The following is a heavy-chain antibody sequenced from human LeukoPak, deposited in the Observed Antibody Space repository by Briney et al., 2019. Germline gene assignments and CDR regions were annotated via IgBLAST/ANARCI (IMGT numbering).Heavy chain of an antibody. D-gene: IGHD3-3*01. CDR3: ARDPGVVAFHYFDY. V-gene: IGHV3-23*01. Sequence: GGSLRLSCAASGFTFSSHAMGWVRQAPGKGLEWVSGIGGLGGSTYYAGSVKGRFTIPRDNSQNTLYLHMNSLRADDTAAYYCARDPGVVAFHYFDYWGQGSLVTVSS. CDR1: GFTFSSHA. J-gene: IGHJ4*02. CDR2: IGGLGGST.